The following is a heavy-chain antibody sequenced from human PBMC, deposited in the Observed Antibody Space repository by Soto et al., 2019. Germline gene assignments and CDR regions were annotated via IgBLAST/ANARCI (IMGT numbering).Heavy chain of an antibody. V-gene: IGHV3-21*01. D-gene: IGHD1-1*01. Sequence: GGSLRLSCAASGFTFSSYSMNWVRQAPGKGLEWVSSISSSSSYIYYADSVKGRFTISRDNAKNSLYLQMNSLRAEDTAVYYCARRVQLHYYGMDVWGQGTTVTVSS. CDR1: GFTFSSYS. J-gene: IGHJ6*02. CDR2: ISSSSSYI. CDR3: ARRVQLHYYGMDV.